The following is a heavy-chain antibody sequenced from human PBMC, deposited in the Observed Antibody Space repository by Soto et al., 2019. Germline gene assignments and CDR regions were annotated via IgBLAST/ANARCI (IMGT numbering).Heavy chain of an antibody. CDR2: INHSGST. V-gene: IGHV4-34*01. J-gene: IGHJ6*02. Sequence: PSETLSLTCAVYGGSFSGYYWSWIRQPPGKGLEWIGEINHSGSTNYNPSLKSRVTISVDTSKNQFSLKLSSVTAADTAVYYCARGPGSSWFEDYYYYGMVVWGQGTTVTVSS. D-gene: IGHD6-13*01. CDR3: ARGPGSSWFEDYYYYGMVV. CDR1: GGSFSGYY.